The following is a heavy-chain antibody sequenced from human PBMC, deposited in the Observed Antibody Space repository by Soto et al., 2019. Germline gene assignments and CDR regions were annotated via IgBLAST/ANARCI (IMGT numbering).Heavy chain of an antibody. J-gene: IGHJ3*01. D-gene: IGHD2-2*01. V-gene: IGHV2-5*02. CDR3: APAYGGTSWPNDAFDV. Sequence: ITLKESGPTLVKPTQTLTLTCSFSGFSLSADGVGVGWIRQPPGKALEWLALIYWDDDTRYRPSLKSRLTITKDSSKNQVVLTMTNMYPVDTATYYCAPAYGGTSWPNDAFDVWGQGTVVTVSS. CDR1: GFSLSADGVG. CDR2: IYWDDDT.